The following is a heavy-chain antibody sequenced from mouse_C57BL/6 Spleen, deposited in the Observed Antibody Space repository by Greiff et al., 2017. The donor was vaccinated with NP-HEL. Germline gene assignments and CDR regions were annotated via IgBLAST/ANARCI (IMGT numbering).Heavy chain of an antibody. V-gene: IGHV1-22*01. Sequence: EVKLQESGPELVKPGASVKMSCKASGYTFTDYNMHWVKQSHGKSLEWIGYINPNNGGNSYIQKFKGKATLTVNKSSSTAYMELRSLTSEDSAVYYCARLLRYPWYFDVWGTGTTVTVSS. D-gene: IGHD1-1*01. J-gene: IGHJ1*03. CDR1: GYTFTDYN. CDR2: INPNNGGN. CDR3: ARLLRYPWYFDV.